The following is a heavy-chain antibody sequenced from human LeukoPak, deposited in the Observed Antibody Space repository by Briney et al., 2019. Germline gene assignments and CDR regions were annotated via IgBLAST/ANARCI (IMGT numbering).Heavy chain of an antibody. CDR1: GFTFSSYA. D-gene: IGHD3-22*01. J-gene: IGHJ4*02. CDR2: IKQDGSEK. CDR3: ARDKGDYDTSGSLFVF. V-gene: IGHV3-7*03. Sequence: GGSLRLSCAASGFTFSSYAMHWVRQAPRKGLEWVANIKQDGSEKYYVDSVKGRFTISRDNAKNSLYLQMNSLRAEDTAVYYCARDKGDYDTSGSLFVFGGQGTLVTVSS.